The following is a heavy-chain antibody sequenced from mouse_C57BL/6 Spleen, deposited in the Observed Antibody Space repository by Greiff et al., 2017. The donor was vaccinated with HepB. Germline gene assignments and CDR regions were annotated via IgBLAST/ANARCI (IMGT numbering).Heavy chain of an antibody. CDR3: ARSFYGGYYYFDY. CDR2: ISDGGSYT. D-gene: IGHD2-3*01. Sequence: EVQLVESGGGLVKPGGSLKLSCAASGFTFSSYAMSWVRQTPEKRLEWVATISDGGSYTYYPDNVKGRYTISRDNAKNNLYLQMSHLKSEDTAMYYCARSFYGGYYYFDYWGQGTTLTVSS. V-gene: IGHV5-4*01. CDR1: GFTFSSYA. J-gene: IGHJ2*01.